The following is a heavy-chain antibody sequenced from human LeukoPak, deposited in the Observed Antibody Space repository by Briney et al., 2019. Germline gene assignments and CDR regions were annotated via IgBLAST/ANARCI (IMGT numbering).Heavy chain of an antibody. CDR1: GYTFTSYG. D-gene: IGHD3-22*01. CDR2: ISAYNGNT. V-gene: IGHV1-18*01. Sequence: ASVKASCKASGYTFTSYGISWVRQAPGQGLEWMGWISAYNGNTNYAQKLQGRVTMTTDTSTSTAYMELRSLRSDDTAVYYCARDLSKGDSSGYYTPSGAFDIWGQGTMVTVSS. J-gene: IGHJ3*02. CDR3: ARDLSKGDSSGYYTPSGAFDI.